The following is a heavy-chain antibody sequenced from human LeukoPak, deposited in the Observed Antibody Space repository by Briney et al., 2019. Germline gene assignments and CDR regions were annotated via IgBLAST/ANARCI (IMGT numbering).Heavy chain of an antibody. CDR2: INPNSGGT. CDR1: GYTFTGYY. CDR3: ARDLDSSSWYQRGATYYYGMDV. D-gene: IGHD6-13*01. V-gene: IGHV1-2*02. J-gene: IGHJ6*02. Sequence: ASVKVSCKASGYTFTGYYMHWVRQAPGQGLEWMGWINPNSGGTSYAQKFQGRVTMTRDTSISTAYMELSRLRSDDTAVYYCARDLDSSSWYQRGATYYYGMDVWGQGTTVTVSS.